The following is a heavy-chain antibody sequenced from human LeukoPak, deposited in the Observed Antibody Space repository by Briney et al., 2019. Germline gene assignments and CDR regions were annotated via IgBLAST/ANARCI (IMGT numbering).Heavy chain of an antibody. CDR1: GGSISSGSYY. Sequence: SETLSLTCTVSGGSISSGSYYWSWIRQPAGKGLEWIGRIYTSGSTNYNPSLKSRVTISVDTSKNQFSLKLSSVTAADTAVYYCARPLGGATTTRFDPWGQGTLVTVSS. V-gene: IGHV4-61*02. D-gene: IGHD1-26*01. J-gene: IGHJ5*02. CDR2: IYTSGST. CDR3: ARPLGGATTTRFDP.